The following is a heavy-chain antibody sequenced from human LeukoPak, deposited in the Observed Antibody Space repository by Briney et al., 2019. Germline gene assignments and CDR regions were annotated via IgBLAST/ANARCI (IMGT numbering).Heavy chain of an antibody. V-gene: IGHV4-4*07. CDR3: ASDGVPSPGD. J-gene: IGHJ4*02. D-gene: IGHD2-8*02. Sequence: SETLSLTCTVSGGSITSYCWSWIRQPAGKGLEWIGRIYTSGSTNYSPSLKSRVTMSVDTSKNQFSLKLSSVTAADTAVYYCASDGVPSPGDWGQGTLVTVSS. CDR1: GGSITSYC. CDR2: IYTSGST.